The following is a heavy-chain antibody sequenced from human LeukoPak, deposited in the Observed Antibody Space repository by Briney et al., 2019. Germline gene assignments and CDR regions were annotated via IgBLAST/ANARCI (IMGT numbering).Heavy chain of an antibody. CDR1: GFTFSSYS. CDR3: ATYGVVVPAATGY. J-gene: IGHJ4*02. Sequence: GGSLRXSXXAXGFTFSSYSMSWVRQAPGKGLEWVSAISGSGGSTYYADSVRGRLTISRDNSKNTLYLQMKSLRAEDAAVYYCATYGVVVPAATGYWGQRTLVTVSS. CDR2: ISGSGGST. D-gene: IGHD2-2*01. V-gene: IGHV3-23*01.